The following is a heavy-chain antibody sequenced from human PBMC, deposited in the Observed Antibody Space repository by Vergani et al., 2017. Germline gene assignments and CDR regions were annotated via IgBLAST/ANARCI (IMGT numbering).Heavy chain of an antibody. Sequence: VELLESGGGLAQPGGSLRVFCSASGFRVTTYYMSWVRQAPGKGLEWVSVIKSDGRTSYAESVRGRFTISRDTSRNAVYLQMSILRVEDTGVYYCTRSEXSGTTCYGHYFDLWGHGILVTVSS. J-gene: IGHJ4*01. CDR2: IKSDGRT. D-gene: IGHD5-12*01. V-gene: IGHV3-66*02. CDR1: GFRVTTYY. CDR3: TRSEXSGTTCYGHYFDL.